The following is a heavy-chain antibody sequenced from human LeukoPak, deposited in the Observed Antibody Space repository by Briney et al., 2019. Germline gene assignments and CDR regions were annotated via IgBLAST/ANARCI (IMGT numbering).Heavy chain of an antibody. Sequence: GGSLRLSCAASGSTFSSYAMSWVRQAPGKGLEWVSAISGSGGSTYYADSVKGRFTISRDNSKNTLYLQMNSLRAEDTAVYYCAKGAAIFRTELNYFDYWGQGTLVTVSS. CDR3: AKGAAIFRTELNYFDY. CDR1: GSTFSSYA. CDR2: ISGSGGST. D-gene: IGHD1-26*01. V-gene: IGHV3-23*01. J-gene: IGHJ4*02.